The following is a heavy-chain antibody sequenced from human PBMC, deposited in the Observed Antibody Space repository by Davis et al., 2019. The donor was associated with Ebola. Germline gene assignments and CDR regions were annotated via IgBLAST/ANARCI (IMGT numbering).Heavy chain of an antibody. CDR3: TRETDAFDI. CDR2: ISYNGRDT. Sequence: GESLKISCAASGFTFSDSAMHWVRQAPGKGLEWINFISYNGRDTFYAESVKGRFTISRDNSKNILYLQMSSLRIEDTATYYCTRETDAFDIWGQGTMVTVSS. J-gene: IGHJ3*02. V-gene: IGHV3-30*04. CDR1: GFTFSDSA.